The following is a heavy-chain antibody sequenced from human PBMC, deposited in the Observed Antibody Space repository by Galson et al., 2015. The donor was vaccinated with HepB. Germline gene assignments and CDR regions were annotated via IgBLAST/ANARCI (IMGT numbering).Heavy chain of an antibody. D-gene: IGHD1-14*01. CDR3: VRNVVKTGWFDP. V-gene: IGHV1-8*01. CDR2: MNPNSGNT. Sequence: SVKVSCKASGYTFTSYDTNWVRQATGQGLEWMGWMNPNSGNTGFAQKFQGRVTMTRDTSISTAYMELSSLRSEDTAVYYCVRNVVKTGWFDPWGQGTLVTVSS. J-gene: IGHJ5*02. CDR1: GYTFTSYD.